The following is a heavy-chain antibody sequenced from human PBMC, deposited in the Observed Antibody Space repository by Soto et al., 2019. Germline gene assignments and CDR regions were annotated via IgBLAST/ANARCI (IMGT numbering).Heavy chain of an antibody. D-gene: IGHD5-12*01. Sequence: GASVKVSCKASGNTFTSYDTNWVRQATGQGLEWMGWMNPNSGNTGYAQKFQGRVTMTRNTSISTAYMELSSLRSEDTAVYYCKRALPWGGYGPYYFDFWGQGTLVTVSS. CDR3: KRALPWGGYGPYYFDF. J-gene: IGHJ4*02. CDR2: MNPNSGNT. CDR1: GNTFTSYD. V-gene: IGHV1-8*01.